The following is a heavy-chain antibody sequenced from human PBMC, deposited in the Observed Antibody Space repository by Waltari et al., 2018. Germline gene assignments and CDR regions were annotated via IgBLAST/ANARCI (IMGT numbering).Heavy chain of an antibody. V-gene: IGHV3-21*01. CDR1: GFTFRSHR. J-gene: IGHJ6*02. Sequence: EVQLVESGGGLVKPGGSLSLSCAPSGFTFRSHRMNWGRQAPGKGLEWVSSISSSSSYIYYADSVKGRFTISRDNAKNSLYLQMNSLRAEDTAVYYCARDAEGMDVWGQGTTVTVSS. CDR2: ISSSSSYI. CDR3: ARDAEGMDV.